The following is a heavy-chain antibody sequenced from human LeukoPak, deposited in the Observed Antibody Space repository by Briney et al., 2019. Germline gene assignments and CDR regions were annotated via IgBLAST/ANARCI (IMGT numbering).Heavy chain of an antibody. Sequence: PSETLSLICTVSGGSITTYYWSWIRQAPGKGLEWIGYTYYSGSTDYKPSLKSRATISVDTSKNQFSLRLSSVTAADTAVYYCATTYCSSTSCYYYMDVWGKGTTVTVSS. CDR3: ATTYCSSTSCYYYMDV. D-gene: IGHD2-2*01. CDR2: TYYSGST. J-gene: IGHJ6*03. V-gene: IGHV4-59*01. CDR1: GGSITTYY.